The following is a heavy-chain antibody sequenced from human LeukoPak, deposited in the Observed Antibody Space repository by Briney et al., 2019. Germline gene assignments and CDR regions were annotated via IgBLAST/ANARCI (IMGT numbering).Heavy chain of an antibody. J-gene: IGHJ4*02. Sequence: GGSLRLSCAASGFTFSSYAMSWVRQAPGKGLEWVSGISGSGDSTYYTDSVKGRFTISRDNSKNTLHLQMNSLRAEDTAVYYCAKTRGYCSGGACYSDYWGQGTLVTVSS. V-gene: IGHV3-23*01. CDR2: ISGSGDST. CDR3: AKTRGYCSGGACYSDY. D-gene: IGHD2-15*01. CDR1: GFTFSSYA.